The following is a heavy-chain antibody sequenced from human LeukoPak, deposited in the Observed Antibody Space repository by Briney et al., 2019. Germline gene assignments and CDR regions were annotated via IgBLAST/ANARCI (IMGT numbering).Heavy chain of an antibody. CDR1: GMTFDRHG. J-gene: IGHJ4*02. V-gene: IGHV3-30*02. D-gene: IGHD3-3*01. CDR2: IKYDGSRT. CDR3: VKDTIFTVDPFDY. Sequence: GGPLRLSCVVSGMTFDRHGMHWVRQPPGKGLEWLAFIKYDGSRTDYEDSVQGRFTVSRDNSKNTLYLEMNSLRAEDTAIYYCVKDTIFTVDPFDYWGQGTLVTVSS.